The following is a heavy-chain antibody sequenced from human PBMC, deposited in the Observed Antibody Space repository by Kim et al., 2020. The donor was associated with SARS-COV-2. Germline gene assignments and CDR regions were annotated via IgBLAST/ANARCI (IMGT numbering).Heavy chain of an antibody. D-gene: IGHD4-17*01. CDR2: LGSGGART. CDR3: AKSVTIVSSPLGS. J-gene: IGHJ1*01. CDR1: GFNFSSYA. V-gene: IGHV3-23*01. Sequence: GGSLRLSCAASGFNFSSYAMNWVRQAPGKGLEWVAGLGSGGARTYYGYSVKGRFTISRDYQRKTLFLQMNSLRADDTAVYYCAKSVTIVSSPLGSWCQGTLLTVSS.